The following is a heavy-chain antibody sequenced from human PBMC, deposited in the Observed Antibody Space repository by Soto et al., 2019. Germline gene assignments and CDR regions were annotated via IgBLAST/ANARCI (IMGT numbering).Heavy chain of an antibody. CDR2: IYYSGST. D-gene: IGHD3-10*01. V-gene: IGHV4-59*08. CDR3: ARVKSAYGSGSYYAKFFDY. Sequence: PSETLSLTCTVSGGSISSYYWSWIRQPPGKGLEWIGYIYYSGSTNYNPSLKSRVTISVDTSKNQFSLKLSSVTAADTAVYYCARVKSAYGSGSYYAKFFDYWGQGTLVTVSS. J-gene: IGHJ4*02. CDR1: GGSISSYY.